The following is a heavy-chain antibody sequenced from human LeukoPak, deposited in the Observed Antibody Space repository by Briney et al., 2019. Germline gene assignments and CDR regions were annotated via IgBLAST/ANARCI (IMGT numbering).Heavy chain of an antibody. CDR3: ARKVIAAGAHYCDH. CDR2: IYSRGST. CDR1: DGSMRSYY. Sequence: SETLSLTCTVSDGSMRSYYWSWIRQSPGKGLEWIGYIYSRGSTNYNPSLKSRVTISVDMSKNQFSLKVHFETAADTGVYYCARKVIAAGAHYCDHGGEGTLVTVSP. J-gene: IGHJ4*02. D-gene: IGHD6-13*01. V-gene: IGHV4-4*09.